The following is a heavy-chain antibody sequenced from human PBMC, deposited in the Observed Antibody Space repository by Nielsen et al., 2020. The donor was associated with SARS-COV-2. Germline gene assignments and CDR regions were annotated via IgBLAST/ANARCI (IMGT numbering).Heavy chain of an antibody. CDR2: IYYSGST. CDR1: GGSISSSSYY. Sequence: GSLRLSCTVSGGSISSSSYYWGWIRQPPGKGLEWIGSIYYSGSTYYNPSLKSRVTISVDTSKNQFSLKLSSVTAADTAVYYCAITYSGWPCNWFDPWGQGTLVTVSS. J-gene: IGHJ5*02. CDR3: AITYSGWPCNWFDP. D-gene: IGHD6-19*01. V-gene: IGHV4-39*01.